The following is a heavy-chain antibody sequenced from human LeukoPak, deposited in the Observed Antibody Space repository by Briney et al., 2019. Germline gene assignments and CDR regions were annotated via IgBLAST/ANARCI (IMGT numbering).Heavy chain of an antibody. CDR1: GYTFSDYY. V-gene: IGHV1-2*02. CDR3: VRDRARVLDY. CDR2: INPNGGGT. J-gene: IGHJ4*02. D-gene: IGHD5-12*01. Sequence: ASVKLSCKASGYTFSDYYMHWVPQAPGQRLERVAWINPNGGGTLYEQTFQGRVTVTRDTSINTVYMELSRLRSDDTAVYYCVRDRARVLDYWGQGTLVTVSS.